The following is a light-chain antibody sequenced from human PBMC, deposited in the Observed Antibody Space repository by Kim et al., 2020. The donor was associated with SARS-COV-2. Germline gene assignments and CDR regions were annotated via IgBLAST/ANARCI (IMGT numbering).Light chain of an antibody. CDR2: QDS. V-gene: IGLV3-1*01. CDR3: QAWDSSRVV. J-gene: IGLJ2*01. Sequence: SYELTQPPSVSVSPGQTASITCSGDKLGDKYAYWYQQKPGQSPVLVIYQDSKRPSGIPERFSGSNSGNTATLTISGTQAIDEADYYCQAWDSSRVVFGGG. CDR1: KLGDKY.